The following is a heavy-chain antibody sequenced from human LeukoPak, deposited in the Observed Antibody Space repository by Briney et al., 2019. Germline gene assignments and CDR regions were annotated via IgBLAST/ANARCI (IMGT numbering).Heavy chain of an antibody. J-gene: IGHJ4*02. V-gene: IGHV3-23*01. CDR3: ARGPIDNLGYSGYPLDY. Sequence: AGGSLRLSCAASGFTFSSYAMSWVRQAPGKGLEWVSAISGSGGSTYYADSVKGRFTISRDNSKNTLYLQMNSLRAEDTAVYYCARGPIDNLGYSGYPLDYWGQGTLVTVSS. CDR1: GFTFSSYA. D-gene: IGHD5-12*01. CDR2: ISGSGGST.